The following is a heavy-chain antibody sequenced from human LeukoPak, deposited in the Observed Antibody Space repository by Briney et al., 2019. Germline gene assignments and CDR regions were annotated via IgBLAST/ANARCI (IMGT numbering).Heavy chain of an antibody. CDR1: GLTISSYW. Sequence: PGGSLRLSCAAPGLTISSYWMHWVRQAPGKGLVWVSRINSDGSSISYADAVKGRFTIPRDNAKNTLYLQMNSLGAEDTAVYYCARRAYSGSYFYFDYWGQGTLVTVSS. D-gene: IGHD1-26*01. CDR2: INSDGSSI. J-gene: IGHJ4*02. V-gene: IGHV3-74*01. CDR3: ARRAYSGSYFYFDY.